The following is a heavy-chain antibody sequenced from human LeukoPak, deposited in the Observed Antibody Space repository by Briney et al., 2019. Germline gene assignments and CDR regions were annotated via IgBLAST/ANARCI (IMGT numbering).Heavy chain of an antibody. J-gene: IGHJ5*02. CDR1: GFTFSDYY. CDR2: ISGSGGST. V-gene: IGHV3-23*01. CDR3: AKFDSSGRDP. Sequence: GGSLRLSCAASGFTFSDYYMSWVRQAPGKGLEWVSAISGSGGSTYYADSVKGRFTISRDNSKNTLYLQMNSLRAEDTAVYYCAKFDSSGRDPWGQGTLVTVSS. D-gene: IGHD6-19*01.